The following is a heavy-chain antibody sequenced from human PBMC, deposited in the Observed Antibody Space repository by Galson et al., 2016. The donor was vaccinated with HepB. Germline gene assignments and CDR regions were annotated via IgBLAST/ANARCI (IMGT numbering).Heavy chain of an antibody. V-gene: IGHV3-33*01. CDR1: GFAFSSYG. D-gene: IGHD3-10*01. CDR3: VRSSGSGSFANGNYMDV. Sequence: SLRLSCAASGFAFSSYGMHWVRQAPGKGLEWVALIWYDGNNTYYAGSVKGRFTISRDNSRDTLYLQMSSLRAEDTAVYYCVRSSGSGSFANGNYMDVWGKGTTVTVSS. CDR2: IWYDGNNT. J-gene: IGHJ6*03.